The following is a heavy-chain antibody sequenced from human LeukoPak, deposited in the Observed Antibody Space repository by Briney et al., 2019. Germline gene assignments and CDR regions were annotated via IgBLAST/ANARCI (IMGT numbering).Heavy chain of an antibody. CDR1: GGSISSSTYY. Sequence: SETLSLTCTVSGGSISSSTYYWGWIRPPPGKGLEWIGSIYYSGSTYYNPSLKSRVTISVDTSKNQFSLKLSSVTAADTAVYYCARHYSSSWYYYYYGMDVWGQGTTVTVSS. CDR2: IYYSGST. J-gene: IGHJ6*02. D-gene: IGHD6-13*01. V-gene: IGHV4-39*01. CDR3: ARHYSSSWYYYYYGMDV.